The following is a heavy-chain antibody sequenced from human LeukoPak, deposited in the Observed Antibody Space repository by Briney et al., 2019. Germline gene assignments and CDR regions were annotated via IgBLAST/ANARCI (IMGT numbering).Heavy chain of an antibody. D-gene: IGHD4-17*01. J-gene: IGHJ6*02. CDR1: GGSISSYY. Sequence: SETLSLTCTVSGGSISSYYWSWIRQPPGKGLEWIGYIYYSGSTNYNPSLKSRVTISVDTSKNQFSLKLSSVTAADTAVYYCARVGGPTHDYGDRINNYYYYGMDVWGQGTTVTVSS. CDR2: IYYSGST. CDR3: ARVGGPTHDYGDRINNYYYYGMDV. V-gene: IGHV4-59*01.